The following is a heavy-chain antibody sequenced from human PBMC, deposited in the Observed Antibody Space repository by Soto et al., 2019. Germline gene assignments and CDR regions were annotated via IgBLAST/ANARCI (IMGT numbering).Heavy chain of an antibody. Sequence: SGPTLVNPTQTLTLTCTFSGFSLSTSGVGVGWIRQPPGKALEWLALIYWDDDKRYSPSLKSRLTITKDTSKNQVVLTMTNMDPVDTATYYCAYKTEYSSSGRRSWFDPWGQGTLVTVSS. CDR1: GFSLSTSGVG. V-gene: IGHV2-5*02. CDR3: AYKTEYSSSGRRSWFDP. J-gene: IGHJ5*02. D-gene: IGHD6-6*01. CDR2: IYWDDDK.